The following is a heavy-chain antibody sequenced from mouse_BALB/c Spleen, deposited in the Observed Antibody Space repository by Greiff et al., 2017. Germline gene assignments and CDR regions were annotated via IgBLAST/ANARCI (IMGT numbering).Heavy chain of an antibody. CDR3: ARHEGGYPFAY. J-gene: IGHJ3*01. V-gene: IGHV5-6*01. D-gene: IGHD2-2*01. CDR2: ISSGGSYT. CDR1: GFTFSSYG. Sequence: EVKVVESGGDLVKPGGSLKLSCAASGFTFSSYGMSWVRQTPDKRLEWVATISSGGSYTYYPDSVKGRFTISRDNAKNTLYLQMSSLKSEDTAMYYCARHEGGYPFAYWGQGTLVTVSA.